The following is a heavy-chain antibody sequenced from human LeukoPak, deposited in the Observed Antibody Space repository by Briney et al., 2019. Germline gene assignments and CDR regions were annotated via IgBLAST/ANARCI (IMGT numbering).Heavy chain of an antibody. CDR2: IYTSGST. V-gene: IGHV4-4*07. J-gene: IGHJ6*03. CDR3: ARDRRVVPAAPHYYYYYMDV. Sequence: SETLSLTCTVSGGSISSYYWSWIRQPPGKGLEWIGRIYTSGSTNYNPSLKSRVTMSVDTSKNQFSLKLSSVTAADTAVYYCARDRRVVPAAPHYYYYYMDVWGKGTTVTVSS. CDR1: GGSISSYY. D-gene: IGHD2-2*01.